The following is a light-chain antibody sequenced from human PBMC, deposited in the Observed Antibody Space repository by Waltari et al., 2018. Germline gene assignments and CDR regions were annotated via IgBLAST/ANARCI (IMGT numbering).Light chain of an antibody. Sequence: QSALTQPPSASGSPGQSVTISCTGTSSDVGGYNYVSWYQQHPGKAPKVKIYEVNTRPSGVPDRFSGSKSGNTASLTVSGLQAEDEADYYCSSYAGSNNLLFGGGTKLTVL. CDR1: SSDVGGYNY. J-gene: IGLJ2*01. V-gene: IGLV2-8*01. CDR3: SSYAGSNNLL. CDR2: EVN.